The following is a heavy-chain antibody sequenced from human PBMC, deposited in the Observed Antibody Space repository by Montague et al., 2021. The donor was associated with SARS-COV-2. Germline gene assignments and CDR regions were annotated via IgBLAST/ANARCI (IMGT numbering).Heavy chain of an antibody. CDR3: ARHLEPCGGICGVWYFDL. V-gene: IGHV4-39*01. D-gene: IGHD2-15*01. Sequence: SETLSLTCTVSGGSIGSNPYYWGWIRQPPGKGLEWIASVSYTGSAYYNPSLKSRVTISVDTSTNQLSLKLTSVTAADTAMYYCARHLEPCGGICGVWYFDLWGRGTLVTVSS. CDR1: GGSIGSNPYY. CDR2: VSYTGSA. J-gene: IGHJ2*01.